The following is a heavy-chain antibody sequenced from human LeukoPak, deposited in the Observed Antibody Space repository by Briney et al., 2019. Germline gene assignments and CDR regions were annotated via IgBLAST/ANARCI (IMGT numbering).Heavy chain of an antibody. CDR1: GFTFSTYW. J-gene: IGHJ4*02. Sequence: GGSLRLSCAASGFTFSTYWMTWVRQAPGKGLEWVANIKRDGSEKYYADSVKGRFTISRDNAKNSLYLQVNSLRVEDTAVYYCARLDGFNYWGQGNLVTVSS. V-gene: IGHV3-7*01. CDR3: ARLDGFNY. D-gene: IGHD5-24*01. CDR2: IKRDGSEK.